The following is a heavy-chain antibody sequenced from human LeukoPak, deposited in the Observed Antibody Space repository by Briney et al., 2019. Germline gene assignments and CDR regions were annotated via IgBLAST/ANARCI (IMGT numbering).Heavy chain of an antibody. CDR2: INTNTGNP. D-gene: IGHD6-6*01. CDR3: ARDPRIAARPGGGELDY. V-gene: IGHV7-4-1*02. CDR1: GYTFTSYY. J-gene: IGHJ4*02. Sequence: GASVKVSCKASGYTFTSYYMHWVRQAPGQGLEWMGWINTNTGNPTYAQGFTGRFVFSLDTSVSTAYLQISSLKAEDTAVYYCARDPRIAARPGGGELDYWGQGTLVTVSS.